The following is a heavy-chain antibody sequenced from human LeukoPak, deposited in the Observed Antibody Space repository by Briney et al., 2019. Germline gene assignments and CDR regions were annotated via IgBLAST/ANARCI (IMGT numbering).Heavy chain of an antibody. Sequence: EASVKVSCKASGYTFTGYYMHWVRQAPGQGLEWMGWINPNSGGTNYAQKFQGRVTMTRDTSISTAYMELSRLRSDDTAVYYCARVPGLREYGSGSFYYYYYMDVWGKGATVTISS. J-gene: IGHJ6*03. V-gene: IGHV1-2*02. CDR3: ARVPGLREYGSGSFYYYYYMDV. CDR2: INPNSGGT. CDR1: GYTFTGYY. D-gene: IGHD3-10*01.